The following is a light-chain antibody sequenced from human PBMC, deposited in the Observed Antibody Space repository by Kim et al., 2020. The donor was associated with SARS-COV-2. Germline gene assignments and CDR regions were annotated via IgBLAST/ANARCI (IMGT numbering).Light chain of an antibody. CDR3: QQRYSWPRT. Sequence: LSPGEKATLSCRAGQSISTFLAWYQQRLGQAPKLLIYDTSKRAAGVPARFSASGSVTDFTLTISSLEPDDFATYYCQQRYSWPRTFGQGTKVDIK. CDR1: QSISTF. J-gene: IGKJ1*01. V-gene: IGKV3-11*01. CDR2: DTS.